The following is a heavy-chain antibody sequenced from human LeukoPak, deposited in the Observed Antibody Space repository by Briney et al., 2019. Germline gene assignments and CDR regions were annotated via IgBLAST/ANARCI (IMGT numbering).Heavy chain of an antibody. V-gene: IGHV4-59*01. D-gene: IGHD2-15*01. J-gene: IGHJ6*02. Sequence: SETLSLTCTVSGGSISSYYWSWIRQPPGKGLEWIGYIYYSGSTNYNPSLKSRVTISVDTAKNQFSLKLSSVTAADTAVYYCARVPVAYYYGMDVWGQGTTVTVSS. CDR1: GGSISSYY. CDR3: ARVPVAYYYGMDV. CDR2: IYYSGST.